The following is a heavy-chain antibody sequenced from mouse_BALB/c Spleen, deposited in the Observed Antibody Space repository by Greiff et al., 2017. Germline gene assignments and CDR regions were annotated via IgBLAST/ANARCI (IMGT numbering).Heavy chain of an antibody. Sequence: VQLQQSGAELVRPGALVKLSCKASGFNIKDYYMHWVKQRPEQGLEWIGWIDPENGNTIYDPKFQGKASITADTSSNTAYLQLSSLTSEDTAVYYCALFITTVVGGVYFDYWGQGTTLTVSS. V-gene: IGHV14-1*02. CDR1: GFNIKDYY. CDR3: ALFITTVVGGVYFDY. CDR2: IDPENGNT. D-gene: IGHD1-1*01. J-gene: IGHJ2*01.